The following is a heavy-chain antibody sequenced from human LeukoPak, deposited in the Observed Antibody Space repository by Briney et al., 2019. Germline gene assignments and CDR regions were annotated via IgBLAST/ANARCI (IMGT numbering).Heavy chain of an antibody. J-gene: IGHJ4*02. Sequence: AGGSLRPSCAASGFTFSSCAMHWVRQAPGKGLEWVAVISYDGSNKYYADSVKGRFTISRDNSKNTLYLQMNSLRAEDTAVYYCAREPSLDHLIDYWGQGTLVTVSS. CDR3: AREPSLDHLIDY. V-gene: IGHV3-30-3*01. CDR2: ISYDGSNK. CDR1: GFTFSSCA.